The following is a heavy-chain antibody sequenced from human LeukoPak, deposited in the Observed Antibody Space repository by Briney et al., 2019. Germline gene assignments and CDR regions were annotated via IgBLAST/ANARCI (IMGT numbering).Heavy chain of an antibody. CDR1: GFTFSSYG. CDR3: AKDVSDDNYYFDY. V-gene: IGHV3-30*18. J-gene: IGHJ4*02. CDR2: ISYDGSNK. Sequence: GGSLRLSCAASGFTFSSYGMHWVRQAPGKGLEGVAVISYDGSNKYYADSVKGRFTISRDNSKNTLYLQMNSLRAEDTAVYYCAKDVSDDNYYFDYWGQGTLVTVSS. D-gene: IGHD5-24*01.